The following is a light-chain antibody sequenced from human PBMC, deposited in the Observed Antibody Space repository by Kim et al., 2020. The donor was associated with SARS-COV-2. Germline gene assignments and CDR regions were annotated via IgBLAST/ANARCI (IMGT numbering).Light chain of an antibody. V-gene: IGKV1-5*03. CDR1: QNISIW. Sequence: SASVGVRVTSPCRASQNISIWLAWYRQIPGKAPKLLIYKASSLESEVPLRFSGSGSGTEFTLTISSLQPDDFATYYCQQYSSHWTFGQGTKVDIK. CDR2: KAS. J-gene: IGKJ1*01. CDR3: QQYSSHWT.